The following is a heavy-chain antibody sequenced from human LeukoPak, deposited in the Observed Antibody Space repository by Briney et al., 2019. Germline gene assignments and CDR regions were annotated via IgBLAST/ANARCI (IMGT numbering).Heavy chain of an antibody. J-gene: IGHJ4*02. CDR1: GFTFSSYA. V-gene: IGHV3-23*01. D-gene: IGHD3-3*01. Sequence: GGSLRLSCAASGFTFSSYAMSWVHQAPGKGLEWVSAISGSGGSTYYADSVKGRFTISRDNSKNTLYLQMNSLRAEDTAVYYCAKDTYDFWSGYYIDYWGQGTLVTVSS. CDR3: AKDTYDFWSGYYIDY. CDR2: ISGSGGST.